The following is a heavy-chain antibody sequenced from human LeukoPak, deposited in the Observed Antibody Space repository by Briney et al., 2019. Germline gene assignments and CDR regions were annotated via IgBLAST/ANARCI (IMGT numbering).Heavy chain of an antibody. D-gene: IGHD4-17*01. J-gene: IGHJ4*02. Sequence: SETLSLTCTVSGGSISSSSYYWGWIRQPPGKGLVCIGSIYYGGRTYYNPSLKSRVTISVDTSKNQFSLKLSSVTAADTAVYYCATQPDYGDDGYFDYWGQGTLVTVSS. CDR3: ATQPDYGDDGYFDY. CDR1: GGSISSSSYY. V-gene: IGHV4-39*01. CDR2: IYYGGRT.